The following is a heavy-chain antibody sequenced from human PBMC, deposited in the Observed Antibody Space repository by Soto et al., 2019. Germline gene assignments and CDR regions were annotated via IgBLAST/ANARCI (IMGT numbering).Heavy chain of an antibody. CDR3: ARIKQLVFLDV. Sequence: QVQLVQPGAEVQKPGASVKVSCKASGYTFTTYGITWVRQAPGQGLEWMGLISAHNGNTKLAQKLQDRITLTTDTSTNTSYMELRNLTSDDTDVSYCARIKQLVFLDVWGQGTTVTVSS. J-gene: IGHJ6*02. D-gene: IGHD6-13*01. CDR2: ISAHNGNT. V-gene: IGHV1-18*01. CDR1: GYTFTTYG.